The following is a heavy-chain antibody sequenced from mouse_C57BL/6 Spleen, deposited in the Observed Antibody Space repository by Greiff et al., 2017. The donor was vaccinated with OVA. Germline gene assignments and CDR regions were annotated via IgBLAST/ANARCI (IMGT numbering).Heavy chain of an antibody. CDR1: GYSFTGYY. CDR2: INPSTGGT. Sequence: VQLQQSGPELVKPGASVKISCKASGYSFTGYYMNWVKQSPEKSLEWIGEINPSTGGTTYNQKFKAKATLTVDKSSSTAYMQLKSLTSEDSAVYYCARGGSYYCYYWGQGTTLTVSS. J-gene: IGHJ2*01. CDR3: ARGGSYYCYY. V-gene: IGHV1-42*01.